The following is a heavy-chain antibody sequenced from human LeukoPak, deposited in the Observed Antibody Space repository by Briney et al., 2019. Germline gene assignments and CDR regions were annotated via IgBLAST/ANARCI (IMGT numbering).Heavy chain of an antibody. J-gene: IGHJ6*03. CDR2: IRYDGNNK. D-gene: IGHD2/OR15-2a*01. V-gene: IGHV3-30*02. CDR1: GFPFSNYG. Sequence: GGSLRLSCAASGFPFSNYGMHWVRQTPGKGLEWMAYIRYDGNNKDYADSVKGRFSISRDNSRNTLYLQMNSLRAEDTAVYYCARLKNYYYYYMDVWGKGTTVTVSS. CDR3: ARLKNYYYYYMDV.